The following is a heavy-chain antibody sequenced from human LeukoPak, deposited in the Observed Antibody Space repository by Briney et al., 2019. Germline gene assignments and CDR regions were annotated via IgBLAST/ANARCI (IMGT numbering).Heavy chain of an antibody. CDR3: ARLPPYSSSWYFDY. CDR1: GGSISSYY. V-gene: IGHV4-4*07. J-gene: IGHJ4*02. Sequence: PSETLSLTCTVSGGSISSYYWSWIRQPAGKGLEWIGRIYTSGSTNYNPSLKSRVTISVDTPKNQFSLRLSSVTAADTAVYYCARLPPYSSSWYFDYWGQGTLVTVSS. CDR2: IYTSGST. D-gene: IGHD6-13*01.